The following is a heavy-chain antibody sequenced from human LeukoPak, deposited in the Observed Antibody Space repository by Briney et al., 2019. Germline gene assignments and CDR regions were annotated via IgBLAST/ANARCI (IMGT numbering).Heavy chain of an antibody. CDR3: ARGWQGPDY. Sequence: GGSLRLSCAASGFTFSSYGMYWVRQAPGKGLVWVSRINNDGSNTVYADSVKGRFTVSRDNGENTLSLQMNSLRADDTAVYYCARGWQGPDYWGQGTLVTVSS. V-gene: IGHV3-74*01. CDR1: GFTFSSYG. D-gene: IGHD2-15*01. CDR2: INNDGSNT. J-gene: IGHJ4*02.